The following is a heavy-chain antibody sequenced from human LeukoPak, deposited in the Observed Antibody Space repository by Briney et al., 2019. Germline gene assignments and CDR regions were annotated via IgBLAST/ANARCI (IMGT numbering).Heavy chain of an antibody. CDR1: GGTFSSYA. J-gene: IGHJ3*02. CDR3: ARDGGNDAFDI. V-gene: IGHV1-69*04. Sequence: SVKVSCKASGGTFSSYAISWVRQAPGQGLEWMGRIIPILGIANYAQKFQGRVTITADKSTSTAYMELSSLRSEDTAVYYCARDGGNDAFDIWGQGTMVTVSS. D-gene: IGHD4-23*01. CDR2: IIPILGIA.